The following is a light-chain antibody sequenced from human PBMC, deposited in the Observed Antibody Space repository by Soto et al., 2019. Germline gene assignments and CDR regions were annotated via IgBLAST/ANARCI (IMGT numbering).Light chain of an antibody. CDR3: LQDYDYPFT. J-gene: IGKJ4*01. CDR1: QGIRND. CDR2: AAS. V-gene: IGKV1-6*01. Sequence: AVQMTQSPSSLSASVGDRVTITCRASQGIRNDLGWFQQKPGKAPKLLIYAASTLQSGVPSRFSGSGSGTDFTLTISSLQPEDFATYYCLQDYDYPFTFGGGTKVEIK.